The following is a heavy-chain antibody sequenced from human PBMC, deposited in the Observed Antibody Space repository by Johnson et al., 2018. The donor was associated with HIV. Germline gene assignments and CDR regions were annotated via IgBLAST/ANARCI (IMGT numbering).Heavy chain of an antibody. Sequence: VQLVESGGDLVKPGGSLRLSCAASGFTFSSYWMSWVRQAPGKGLEWVANIKQDGSEKYYVDSVKGRFTISRDNAKNSLYLQMNSLRAEDTAVYYCARVPEGDDDAFDIWGQGTMVTVSS. J-gene: IGHJ3*02. CDR3: ARVPEGDDDAFDI. CDR2: IKQDGSEK. V-gene: IGHV3-7*01. D-gene: IGHD2-21*01. CDR1: GFTFSSYW.